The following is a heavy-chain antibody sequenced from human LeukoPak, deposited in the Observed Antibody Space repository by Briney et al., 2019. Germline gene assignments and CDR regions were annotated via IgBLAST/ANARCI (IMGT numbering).Heavy chain of an antibody. CDR1: GGSFSGYY. CDR3: ARTTYYYDSSGYYPTPFDY. CDR2: INHSGST. Sequence: SETLSLTCAVYGGSFSGYYWSWIRQPPGKGLEWIGEINHSGSTNYNPSLKSRVTISVDTSKNQFSLKLSSVTAADTAVYYCARTTYYYDSSGYYPTPFDYWGQGTLVTVSS. V-gene: IGHV4-34*01. J-gene: IGHJ4*02. D-gene: IGHD3-22*01.